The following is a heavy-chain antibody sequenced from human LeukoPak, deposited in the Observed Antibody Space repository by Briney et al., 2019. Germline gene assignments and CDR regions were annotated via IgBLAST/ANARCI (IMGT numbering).Heavy chain of an antibody. V-gene: IGHV3-7*03. CDR3: ARDRGYGSGSYYIRVFDY. Sequence: GGSLRLFCAASGFTFSSYWMSSVRQAPGKWREWVANINQDRSQKYYVDSVRGRFTIPRDNAKSSLFLQMNSLRAEDTAVYYCARDRGYGSGSYYIRVFDYWGQGTLVTVSS. CDR2: INQDRSQK. CDR1: GFTFSSYW. J-gene: IGHJ4*02. D-gene: IGHD3-10*01.